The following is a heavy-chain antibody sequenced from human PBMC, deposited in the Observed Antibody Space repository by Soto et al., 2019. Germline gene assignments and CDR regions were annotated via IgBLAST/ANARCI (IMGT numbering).Heavy chain of an antibody. CDR3: ARQRTSYDAFDI. Sequence: QVQLQESGPGLVKPSETLSLTCTVSGGSISSYYWSWIRQPPGKGLEWIGYIYYSGSTNYNTSLKGRVTLSVDTSKNQFSLKLSSVTAADTAVYYCARQRTSYDAFDIWGQGTIVTVSS. V-gene: IGHV4-59*08. CDR2: IYYSGST. J-gene: IGHJ3*02. CDR1: GGSISSYY. D-gene: IGHD3-10*01.